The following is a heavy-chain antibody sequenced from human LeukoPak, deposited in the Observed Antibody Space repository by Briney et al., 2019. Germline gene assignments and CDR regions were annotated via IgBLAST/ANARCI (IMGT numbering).Heavy chain of an antibody. CDR3: ARVPIYYYDSSGYLDAFDI. J-gene: IGHJ3*02. V-gene: IGHV4-61*01. CDR2: IYYSGST. Sequence: SETLSLTCTVSGGSVSSVSYYWSWIRQPPGKGLEWIGYIYYSGSTNYNPSLKSRVTISVDTSKNQFSLKLTSVTAADTAVYYCARVPIYYYDSSGYLDAFDIWGQGTMVTVSS. D-gene: IGHD3-22*01. CDR1: GGSVSSVSYY.